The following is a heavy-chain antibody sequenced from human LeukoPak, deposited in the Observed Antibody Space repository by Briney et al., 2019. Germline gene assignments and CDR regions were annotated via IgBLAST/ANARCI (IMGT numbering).Heavy chain of an antibody. D-gene: IGHD3-10*01. CDR1: GGSFSGYY. CDR2: INHSGST. V-gene: IGHV4-34*01. Sequence: SETLSLTCAVYGGSFSGYYWGWIRQPPGKGLEWLGEINHSGSTNYNPSLKSRVTTSVDTSKNQFSLKLSSVTAADTAVYYCARGSSPYGSGSYFFDYWGQGTLVTVSS. J-gene: IGHJ4*02. CDR3: ARGSSPYGSGSYFFDY.